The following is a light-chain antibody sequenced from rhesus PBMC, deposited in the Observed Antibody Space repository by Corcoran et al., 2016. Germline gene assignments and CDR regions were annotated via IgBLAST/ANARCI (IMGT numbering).Light chain of an antibody. CDR3: QQYYSSPDS. Sequence: DIVLTQSPDSLAVSLGERVIINCKSSQSLLKRSNNKNYLDWYQKKPGQAPNLLIYLAMTREAGVPNRFRGRWSGTDVTFTISGLQAEDVAVYYCQQYYSSPDSVGQGTKVEIK. CDR2: LAM. J-gene: IGKJ2*01. V-gene: IGKV4-1*01. CDR1: QSLLKRSNNKNY.